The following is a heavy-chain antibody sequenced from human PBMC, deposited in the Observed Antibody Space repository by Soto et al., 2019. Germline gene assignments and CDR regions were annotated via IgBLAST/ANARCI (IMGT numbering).Heavy chain of an antibody. CDR3: ARSDNYAHFEN. V-gene: IGHV4-30-4*01. CDR2: IYYSGYN. Sequence: QVQLQESGPGLVKPSQTLSLTCTVSGGSLSSGDYKWSWIRQPPGKGLEWIGYIYYSGYNYNNPSLKSRVTMSVDTSKNLFSLKLSSVTAADTAVYYCARSDNYAHFENWGQGTLVTVSS. D-gene: IGHD4-4*01. CDR1: GGSLSSGDYK. J-gene: IGHJ4*02.